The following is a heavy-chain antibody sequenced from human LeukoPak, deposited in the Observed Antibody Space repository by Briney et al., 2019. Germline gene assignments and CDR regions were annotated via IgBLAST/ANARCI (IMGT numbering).Heavy chain of an antibody. Sequence: GGSLRLSCAASGFTFDDNAMHWVRHVPGKGLKWVSGISWNSGSIGYADSVKGRFTISRDNAKNSLYLQMNSLRAEDTALYYCAKGLSRDAFDIWGQGTMVTVSS. CDR1: GFTFDDNA. V-gene: IGHV3-9*01. D-gene: IGHD3-16*01. CDR3: AKGLSRDAFDI. CDR2: ISWNSGSI. J-gene: IGHJ3*02.